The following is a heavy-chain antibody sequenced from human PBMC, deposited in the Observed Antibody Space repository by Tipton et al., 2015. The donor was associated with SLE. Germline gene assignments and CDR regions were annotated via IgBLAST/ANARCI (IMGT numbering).Heavy chain of an antibody. V-gene: IGHV3-21*03. CDR3: ARRSSGTLFDY. CDR2: ISSSSSYI. J-gene: IGHJ4*02. CDR1: GFTFDDYA. D-gene: IGHD3-10*01. Sequence: SLRLSCAASGFTFDDYAMHWVRQAPGKGLEWVSSISSSSSYIYYADSVKGRFTISRDNAKNSLYLQMNSLRAEDTAVYYCARRSSGTLFDYWGQGTLVTVSS.